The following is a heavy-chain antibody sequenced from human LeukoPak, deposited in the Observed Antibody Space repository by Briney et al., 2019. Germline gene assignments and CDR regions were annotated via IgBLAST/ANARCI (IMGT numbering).Heavy chain of an antibody. Sequence: PSETLSLTCTVSGGSISNYYWGWIRQPPGMGLGWIGSIYYSGNTNYNPSLKSRVTMSVDTSKNQFSLRLRSVTAADTAVYYCAREDTGLADPFYYYYYMAVWGKGTTVTISS. CDR1: GGSISNYY. D-gene: IGHD5-18*01. V-gene: IGHV4-59*12. CDR3: AREDTGLADPFYYYYYMAV. CDR2: IYYSGNT. J-gene: IGHJ6*03.